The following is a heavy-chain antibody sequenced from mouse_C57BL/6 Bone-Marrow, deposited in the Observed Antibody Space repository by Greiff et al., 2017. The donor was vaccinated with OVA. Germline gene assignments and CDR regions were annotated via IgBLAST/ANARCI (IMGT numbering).Heavy chain of an antibody. CDR3: ARRRFYAMDY. CDR1: GYAFSSSW. V-gene: IGHV1-82*01. Sequence: VQLQESGPELVKPGASVKISCKASGYAFSSSWMNWVKQRPGKGLEWIGRIYPGDGDTNYNGKFKGKATLTADKSSSTAYMQLSSLTSEDSAVYFRARRRFYAMDYWGQGTSVTVSS. J-gene: IGHJ4*01. CDR2: IYPGDGDT.